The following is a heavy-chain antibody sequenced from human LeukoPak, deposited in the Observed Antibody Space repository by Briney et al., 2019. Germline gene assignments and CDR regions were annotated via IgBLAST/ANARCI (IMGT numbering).Heavy chain of an antibody. CDR2: INAYSANT. D-gene: IGHD3-22*01. V-gene: IGHV1-18*01. CDR1: GYTFSSYS. Sequence: ASVKVSCKASGYTFSSYSISWVRQAPGQGLEWMGCINAYSANTNYAQKLQGRVTMTTDTSASTAYMELRSLRSDDTAVYYCARVGNYYDLKTWGQGTLVTVSS. J-gene: IGHJ5*02. CDR3: ARVGNYYDLKT.